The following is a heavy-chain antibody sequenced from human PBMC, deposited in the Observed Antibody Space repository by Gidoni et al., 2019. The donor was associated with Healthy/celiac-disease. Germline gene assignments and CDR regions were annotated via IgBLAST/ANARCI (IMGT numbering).Heavy chain of an antibody. J-gene: IGHJ4*02. V-gene: IGHV4-39*01. CDR1: GGAIRSSSYY. CDR2: IYYSGCT. CDR3: ARQKRGIAAAGTIIDY. Sequence: QLQLQESGPGLVKLSETLSLTCTVAGGAIRSSSYYWGWIRQPPGKGLEWIGSIYYSGCTYYNPSLKCRVTISVDTSKNQFSLKLSSVTAADTAVYYCARQKRGIAAAGTIIDYWGQVTLVTVSS. D-gene: IGHD6-13*01.